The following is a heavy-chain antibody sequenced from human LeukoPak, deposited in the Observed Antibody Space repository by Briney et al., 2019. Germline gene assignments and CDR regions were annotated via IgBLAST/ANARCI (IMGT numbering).Heavy chain of an antibody. J-gene: IGHJ4*02. V-gene: IGHV4-59*01. CDR2: IYYRGST. CDR1: GGSISSYY. CDR3: AAAAYGSGSYTVDY. D-gene: IGHD3-10*01. Sequence: SETLSLTCSVAGGSISSYYWSWIRQPPGKGLEWIGYIYYRGSTKYNPSLKSRVAISVDTSNNQFSLKLSSVTAADTAVYYCAAAAYGSGSYTVDYWGQGTLVTVSS.